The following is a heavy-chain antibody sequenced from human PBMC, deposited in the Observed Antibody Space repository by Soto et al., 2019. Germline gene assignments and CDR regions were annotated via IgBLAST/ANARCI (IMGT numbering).Heavy chain of an antibody. J-gene: IGHJ4*02. V-gene: IGHV3-23*01. Sequence: EVQLLESGGGLVQPGGSLRLSCAASGFTFSSYTMNWVRQAPGKGLEWVSGINSGGRTYYADSVKGRFTISRDDSKNKLYLQIISPRAEDTAVYYCAKDLRPDGVWDFDYWGQGTLVTVSS. CDR1: GFTFSSYT. CDR3: AKDLRPDGVWDFDY. CDR2: INSGGRT. D-gene: IGHD4-17*01.